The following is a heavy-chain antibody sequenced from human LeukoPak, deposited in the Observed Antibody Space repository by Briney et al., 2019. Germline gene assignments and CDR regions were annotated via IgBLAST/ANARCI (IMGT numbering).Heavy chain of an antibody. CDR3: AKNPYSASYYSFDY. CDR2: ITGSGDDA. V-gene: IGHV3-23*01. Sequence: GGSLRLSCAASEFTFSNYAMSWVRQARAKGLEWVSVITGSGDDAAYTDSVRGRFTISRDNSKSTLYLQMNSLRAEDTAVYYCAKNPYSASYYSFDYWGQGTLVTVSS. D-gene: IGHD1-26*01. CDR1: EFTFSNYA. J-gene: IGHJ4*02.